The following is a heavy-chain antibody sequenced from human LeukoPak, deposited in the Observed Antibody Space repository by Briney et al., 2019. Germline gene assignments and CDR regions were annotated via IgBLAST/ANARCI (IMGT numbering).Heavy chain of an antibody. J-gene: IGHJ3*02. V-gene: IGHV1-2*02. CDR2: INPNSGGT. Sequence: ASVKVSCKASGYTFTGYYVHWVRQAPGQGLEWMGWINPNSGGTNYAQKFQGRVTMTRDTSISTAYMELSRLRSDDTAVYYCARVSGSITMIVVAQNAFDIWGQGTMVTVSS. D-gene: IGHD3-22*01. CDR1: GYTFTGYY. CDR3: ARVSGSITMIVVAQNAFDI.